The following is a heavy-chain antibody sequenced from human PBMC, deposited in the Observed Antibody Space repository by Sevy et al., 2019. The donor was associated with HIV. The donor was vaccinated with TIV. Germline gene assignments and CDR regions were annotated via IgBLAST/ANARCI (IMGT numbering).Heavy chain of an antibody. D-gene: IGHD2-2*01. CDR2: IYTSGST. CDR1: GGSISSYY. V-gene: IGHV4-4*07. Sequence: SETLSLTCTVSGGSISSYYWSWIRQPAGKGLEWIGRIYTSGSTNYNPPLKSRVTMSVDTSKNQFSLKLSSVNAADTAVYYCARVDVVVPAARGEYYYYYMDVWGKGTTVTVSS. J-gene: IGHJ6*03. CDR3: ARVDVVVPAARGEYYYYYMDV.